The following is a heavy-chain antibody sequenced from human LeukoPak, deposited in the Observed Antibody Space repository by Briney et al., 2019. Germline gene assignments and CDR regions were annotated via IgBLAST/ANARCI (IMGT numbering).Heavy chain of an antibody. CDR3: ARGPLVGGVIVSPSGDAFDI. J-gene: IGHJ3*02. CDR2: FDPEDGET. V-gene: IGHV1-24*01. CDR1: GYTLTELS. D-gene: IGHD3-16*02. Sequence: GASVKVSCKVSGYTLTELSMHWVRQAPGKGLEWMGGFDPEDGETIYAQKFQGRVTMTEDTSTDTAYMELSSLRSEDTAVYYCARGPLVGGVIVSPSGDAFDIWGQGTMVTVSS.